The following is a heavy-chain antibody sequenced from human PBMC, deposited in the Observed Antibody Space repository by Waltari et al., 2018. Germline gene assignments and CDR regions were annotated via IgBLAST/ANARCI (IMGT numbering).Heavy chain of an antibody. D-gene: IGHD1-1*01. J-gene: IGHJ6*02. V-gene: IGHV3-72*01. CDR1: ETTVSEDY. CDR2: SRSRAYGYPL. Sequence: EVERVAYGGDWVQPGGSLRLAWDAAETTVSEDYIDWVRQAPGKWLELVGLSRSRAYGYPLVSAASVVGSFTISRDYSKKSVYLQMSSLNPADPALYFCARSYTGSPIDVWGQGTTVTVSS. CDR3: ARSYTGSPIDV.